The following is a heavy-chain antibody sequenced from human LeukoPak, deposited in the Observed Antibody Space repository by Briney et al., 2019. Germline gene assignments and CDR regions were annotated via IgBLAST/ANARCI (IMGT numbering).Heavy chain of an antibody. V-gene: IGHV3-21*01. D-gene: IGHD3-22*01. CDR1: GFTFTSYD. CDR2: FGTRSTSI. J-gene: IGHJ4*02. CDR3: AREVSEGFDF. Sequence: GGSLRLSCAASGFTFTSYDMSWVRQAPGKGLEWVSSFGTRSTSIYHAGSVKGRFAISRDSAKNSLYLQMNSLRAEDTALYYCAREVSEGFDFWGQGTLVTVSS.